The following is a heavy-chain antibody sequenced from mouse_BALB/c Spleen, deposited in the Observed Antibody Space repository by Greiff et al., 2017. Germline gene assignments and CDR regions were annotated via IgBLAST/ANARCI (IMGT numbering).Heavy chain of an antibody. D-gene: IGHD1-2*01. CDR1: GYTFTSYW. V-gene: IGHV1S127*01. CDR3: TREVLRLLYAMDY. Sequence: QVQLQQPGAELVKPGASVKMSCKASGYTFTSYWMHWVKQRPGQGLEWIGVIDPSDSYTSYNQKFKGKATLTVDTSSSTAYMQLSSLTSEDSAVYYCTREVLRLLYAMDYWGQGTSVTVSS. CDR2: IDPSDSYT. J-gene: IGHJ4*01.